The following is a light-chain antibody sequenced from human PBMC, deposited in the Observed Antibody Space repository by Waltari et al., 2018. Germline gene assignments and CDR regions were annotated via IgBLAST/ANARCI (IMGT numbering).Light chain of an antibody. J-gene: IGLJ2*01. CDR3: SSYTISSTVI. CDR1: SSDVGVYNY. CDR2: EVS. Sequence: QSALTQPASVSGSPGQSITISCTGTSSDVGVYNYVSWNQQHPGKAPKLMSYEVSNRPSGVSNRFSVSKSGNTASRTISGLQAEDEADYYCSSYTISSTVIFGGGTKLTVL. V-gene: IGLV2-14*01.